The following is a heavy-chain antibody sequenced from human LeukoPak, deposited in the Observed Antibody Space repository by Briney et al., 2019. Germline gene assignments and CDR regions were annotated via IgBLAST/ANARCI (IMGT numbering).Heavy chain of an antibody. V-gene: IGHV3-30-3*02. Sequence: PGRSLRLSCAASGFTFSSYAMHWVRQAPGKGLEWVAVISYDGSNKYYADSVKGRFTISRDNSKNTLYLQMNSLRAEDTAVYYCAKKIKGHYFDYWGQGTLVTVSS. J-gene: IGHJ4*02. CDR2: ISYDGSNK. CDR1: GFTFSSYA. CDR3: AKKIKGHYFDY.